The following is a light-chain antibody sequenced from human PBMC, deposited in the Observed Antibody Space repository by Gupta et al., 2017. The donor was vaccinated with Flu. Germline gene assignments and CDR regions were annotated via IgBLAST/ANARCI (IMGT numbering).Light chain of an antibody. Sequence: PSTLSASVGDRVTITCRASQSISSWLAWYQQKPGKATKLLSYKASSLESGVPSRFSGSGSGTEFTLTISSLQPDDVATYYCQQYNSYSYTFGQGTKLEIK. CDR2: KAS. V-gene: IGKV1-5*03. CDR1: QSISSW. J-gene: IGKJ2*01. CDR3: QQYNSYSYT.